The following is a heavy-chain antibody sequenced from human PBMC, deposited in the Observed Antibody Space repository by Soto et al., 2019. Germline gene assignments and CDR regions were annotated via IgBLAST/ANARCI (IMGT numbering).Heavy chain of an antibody. J-gene: IGHJ4*02. V-gene: IGHV4-39*01. CDR1: GGSISSSTYY. CDR3: ARHHHHPNFHN. Sequence: PSETLSLTCTVSGGSISSSTYYWGWTRQPPGKGLEWIGSIYYSGSTYYNPSLKSRVTISVDTSKNQFSLKLTSVTAADTGVYYCARHHHHPNFHNWGQGSPVTVSS. CDR2: IYYSGST.